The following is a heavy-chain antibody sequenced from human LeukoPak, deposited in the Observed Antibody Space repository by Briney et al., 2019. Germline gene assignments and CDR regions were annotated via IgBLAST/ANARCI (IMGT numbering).Heavy chain of an antibody. V-gene: IGHV4-61*02. CDR3: ARESGGHYYYYYGMDV. CDR2: IYTSGSI. CDR1: GGSINSGSYY. J-gene: IGHJ6*02. Sequence: SETLSLTCTVSGGSINSGSYYWSWIRQSAGKGLEWIGRIYTSGSIHYNPSLKSRVTISLDTSKNQFSLKLSSVTAADTAVYYCARESGGHYYYYYGMDVWGQGTTVTVSS. D-gene: IGHD2-15*01.